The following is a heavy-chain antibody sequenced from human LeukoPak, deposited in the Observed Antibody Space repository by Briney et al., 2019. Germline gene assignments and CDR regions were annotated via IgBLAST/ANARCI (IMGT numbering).Heavy chain of an antibody. D-gene: IGHD6-19*01. CDR3: ASQSIAVAGTGGGDY. CDR1: GGTFSSYA. Sequence: SVKVSCKASGGTFSSYAISWVRQAPEQGLEWMGGIIPIFGTANYAQKFQGRVTITADESTSTAYMELSSLRSEDTAVYYCASQSIAVAGTGGGDYWGQGTLVTVSS. V-gene: IGHV1-69*13. CDR2: IIPIFGTA. J-gene: IGHJ4*02.